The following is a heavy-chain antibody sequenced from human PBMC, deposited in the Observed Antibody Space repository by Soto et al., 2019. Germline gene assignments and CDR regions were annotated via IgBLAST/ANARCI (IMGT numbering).Heavy chain of an antibody. V-gene: IGHV3-7*01. J-gene: IGHJ5*02. CDR2: IKQDGTET. CDR1: GFVFSSFW. Sequence: PGGSLILSYATSGFVFSSFWLSWVRQAPGKGLEWVANIKQDGTETYYVDSVKGRFTISRDSSKNTLFLQMNNLRAEDTAVYYCTRCFFSWGQGTLVTVSS. CDR3: TRCFFS. D-gene: IGHD3-3*01.